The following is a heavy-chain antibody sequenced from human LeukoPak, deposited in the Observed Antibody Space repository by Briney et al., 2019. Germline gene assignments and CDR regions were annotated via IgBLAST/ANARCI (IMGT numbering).Heavy chain of an antibody. CDR1: GGSFSGYY. CDR3: ARAWGYSYGYDY. CDR2: INHSGST. V-gene: IGHV4-34*01. D-gene: IGHD5-18*01. J-gene: IGHJ4*02. Sequence: KPSETLSLTCAVYGGSFSGYYWSWIRQPPGKGLEWIGEINHSGSTNYNPSLESRVTISVDTSKNQFSLKLSSVTAADTAVYYCARAWGYSYGYDYWGQGTLVTVSS.